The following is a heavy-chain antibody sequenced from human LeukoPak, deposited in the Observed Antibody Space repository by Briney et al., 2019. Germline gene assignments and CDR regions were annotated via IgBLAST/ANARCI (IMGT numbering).Heavy chain of an antibody. CDR3: ARDHVGSMIVVADNWFDP. V-gene: IGHV3-30-3*01. D-gene: IGHD3-22*01. J-gene: IGHJ5*02. Sequence: GGSLRLSCAASGFTFSSYAMHWVRQAPGKGLEWVAVISYDGSNKYYADSVKGRFTISRDNSKNALYLQMNSLRAEDTAVYYCARDHVGSMIVVADNWFDPWGQGTLVTVSS. CDR2: ISYDGSNK. CDR1: GFTFSSYA.